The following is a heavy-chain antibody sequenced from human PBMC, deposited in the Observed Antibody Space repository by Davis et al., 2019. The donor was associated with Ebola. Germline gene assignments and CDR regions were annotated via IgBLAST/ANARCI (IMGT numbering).Heavy chain of an antibody. J-gene: IGHJ4*02. V-gene: IGHV1-46*01. CDR1: AYTFTSYY. Sequence: ASVQVSCKASAYTFTSYYMHWVRQDPGPGLEWMGIINPSGGSTSYAQKFQGRVTMTRDTSTSTVYMEQSSLRSEDTAVYYCARAGWYGLDYWGQGTLVTVSS. CDR3: ARAGWYGLDY. CDR2: INPSGGST. D-gene: IGHD6-19*01.